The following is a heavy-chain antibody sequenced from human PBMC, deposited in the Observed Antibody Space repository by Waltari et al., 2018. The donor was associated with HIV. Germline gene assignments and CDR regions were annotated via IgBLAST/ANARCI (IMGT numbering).Heavy chain of an antibody. CDR3: ARQFTTGTTIYHYYYGMDV. V-gene: IGHV4-4*07. CDR1: GGSISRYY. Sequence: QVQLQESGPGLVKPSEPLSLTCTVSGGSISRYYWIWIRQPAGKGLEWIGRIYTSGTTTYNPSLRSRVTMSVDTSKNQFSLKLSSVTAADTAVYYCARQFTTGTTIYHYYYGMDVWGQGTTVTVSS. J-gene: IGHJ6*02. D-gene: IGHD1-1*01. CDR2: IYTSGTT.